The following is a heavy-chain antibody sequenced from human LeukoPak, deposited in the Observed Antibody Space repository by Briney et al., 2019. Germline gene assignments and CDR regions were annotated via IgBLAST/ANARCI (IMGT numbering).Heavy chain of an antibody. CDR1: GFTFSSYS. J-gene: IGHJ4*02. CDR3: ARVISQYIVVVPAARRGFDY. D-gene: IGHD2-2*01. V-gene: IGHV3-48*01. CDR2: ISSSSSTI. Sequence: GGSLRLSCAASGFTFSSYSMNWVRQAPGRGLEGVSYISSSSSTIYYADAVKGRFTISRDNGKNSLYLQMNSLRAEDTAVYYCARVISQYIVVVPAARRGFDYWGQGTLVTVSS.